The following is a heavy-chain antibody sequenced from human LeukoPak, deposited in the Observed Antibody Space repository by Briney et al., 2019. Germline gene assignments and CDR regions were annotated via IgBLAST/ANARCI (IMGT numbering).Heavy chain of an antibody. CDR2: IYYSGNT. D-gene: IGHD3-10*01. J-gene: IGHJ6*02. CDR3: ARDPRPYYYGSGSTYYYGMDV. Sequence: SETLSLTCTVSGGSISSGGYYWRWICQHPGKGRVWFRYIYYSGNTYYNPSRKSRVTISVDTPKTQFSLKLSSVTAADTAVYYCARDPRPYYYGSGSTYYYGMDVWGQGTTVTVSS. V-gene: IGHV4-31*03. CDR1: GGSISSGGYY.